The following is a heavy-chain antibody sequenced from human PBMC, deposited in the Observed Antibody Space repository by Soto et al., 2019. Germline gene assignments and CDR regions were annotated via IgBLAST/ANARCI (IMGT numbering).Heavy chain of an antibody. CDR2: IWYDGSNK. CDR3: ARDPEGGYGGGRYYYYYMDV. D-gene: IGHD2-21*01. CDR1: GFTFSSYG. J-gene: IGHJ6*03. Sequence: GGSLRLSCAASGFTFSSYGMHWVRQAPGKGLEWVAVIWYDGSNKYYADSVKGRFTISRDNSKNTLYLQMNSLRAEDTAVYYCARDPEGGYGGGRYYYYYMDVWGKGTTVTVSS. V-gene: IGHV3-33*01.